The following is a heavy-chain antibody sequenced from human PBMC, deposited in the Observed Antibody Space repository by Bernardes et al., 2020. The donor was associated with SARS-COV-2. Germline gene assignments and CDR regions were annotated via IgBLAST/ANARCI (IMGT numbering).Heavy chain of an antibody. V-gene: IGHV4-59*01. CDR2: IYYSGST. J-gene: IGHJ2*01. D-gene: IGHD3-10*01. Sequence: SETLSLTCTVSGGSIGSYYWAWIRQPPGKGLEWIGYIYYSGSTNYNPSLKSRVTISVDRSQNQFSLNLSSVTHADTAVYYCARDLSHLVRRGFDLWGRGTLVTVSS. CDR1: GGSIGSYY. CDR3: ARDLSHLVRRGFDL.